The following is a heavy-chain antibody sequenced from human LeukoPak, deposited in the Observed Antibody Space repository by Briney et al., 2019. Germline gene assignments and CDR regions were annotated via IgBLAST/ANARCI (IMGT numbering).Heavy chain of an antibody. Sequence: SVKVSCKASGGTFSSYAISWVRQAPGQGLEWMGGIIPIFGTANYAQKFQGRVTITADKSTSTAYMELSSLRSEDTAVYYCARAGHIAAAGMGVGYSGSWYGHYYYYYYMDVWGKGTTVTVSS. CDR3: ARAGHIAAAGMGVGYSGSWYGHYYYYYYMDV. CDR1: GGTFSSYA. D-gene: IGHD6-13*01. V-gene: IGHV1-69*06. CDR2: IIPIFGTA. J-gene: IGHJ6*03.